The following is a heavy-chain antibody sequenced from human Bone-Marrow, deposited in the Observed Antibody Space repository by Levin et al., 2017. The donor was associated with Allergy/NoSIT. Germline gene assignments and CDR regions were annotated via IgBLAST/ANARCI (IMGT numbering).Heavy chain of an antibody. J-gene: IGHJ4*02. CDR3: ARERNSEDYFDR. CDR1: GYTFTSYV. D-gene: IGHD3-10*01. Sequence: GESLKISCKASGYTFTSYVVSWVRQAPGQGLEWVGRIDTYNGDTNYAQNLEGRVSMTTDTSTTTVYMELKSLGSDDTAVYFCARERNSEDYFDRWGQGTLVTVSS. CDR2: IDTYNGDT. V-gene: IGHV1-18*01.